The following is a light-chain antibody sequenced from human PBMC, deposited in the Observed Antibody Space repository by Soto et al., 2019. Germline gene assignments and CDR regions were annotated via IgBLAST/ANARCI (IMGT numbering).Light chain of an antibody. CDR2: GAS. Sequence: EIVMTHSPATLSVSPWEIATLSCRASQSVSSNLAWYQQKPGQAPRLLIYGASTRATGIPARFSGSGSGTEFTLTISSLQSEDSALYYCQHYNNWPPGRTFGQGTKVDIK. J-gene: IGKJ1*01. CDR1: QSVSSN. V-gene: IGKV3-15*01. CDR3: QHYNNWPPGRT.